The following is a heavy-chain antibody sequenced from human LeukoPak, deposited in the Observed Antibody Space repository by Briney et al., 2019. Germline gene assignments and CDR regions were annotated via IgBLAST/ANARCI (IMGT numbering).Heavy chain of an antibody. CDR1: GYTFTNYY. CDR3: ARDGAVLWFGELDSAYGMSV. J-gene: IGHJ6*02. D-gene: IGHD3-10*01. Sequence: ASVKVSCKASGYTFTNYYIHWVRQAPGQGLEWMGWINPNSDDTNYAQKFQGRVTMTRDRSISTVYMELSRLRSDDTALYYCARDGAVLWFGELDSAYGMSVWGQGTTVTVSS. V-gene: IGHV1-2*02. CDR2: INPNSDDT.